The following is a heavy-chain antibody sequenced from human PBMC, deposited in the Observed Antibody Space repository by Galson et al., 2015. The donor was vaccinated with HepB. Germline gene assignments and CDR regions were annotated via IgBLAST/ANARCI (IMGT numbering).Heavy chain of an antibody. CDR2: IIPIFGTA. CDR1: GGTFSNYA. D-gene: IGHD4-17*01. J-gene: IGHJ3*02. V-gene: IGHV1-69*13. Sequence: SVKVSCKASGGTFSNYAINWVRQAPGQGLEWMGGIIPIFGTANYAQKFQDRVTITADESTSTAYMELSSLRSEDAAVYYCARGVYGDYGYAFDIWGQGTMVTVSS. CDR3: ARGVYGDYGYAFDI.